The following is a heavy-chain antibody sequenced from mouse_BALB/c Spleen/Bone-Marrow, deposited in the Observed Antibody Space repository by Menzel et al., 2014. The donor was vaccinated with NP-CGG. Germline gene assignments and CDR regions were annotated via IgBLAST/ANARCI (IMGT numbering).Heavy chain of an antibody. D-gene: IGHD1-1*01. CDR2: IDPANGNT. Sequence: VQLQQSGAELVRPGASVKLSCTASGFNIKDTYMHWVKQRPEQGLEWIGRIDPANGNTKYDPKFQGKATITADTSSNTAYLQLSSLTSEDTAVYYCAVYYYGRSVFAYWGQGTLVTVSA. CDR3: AVYYYGRSVFAY. J-gene: IGHJ3*01. CDR1: GFNIKDTY. V-gene: IGHV14-3*02.